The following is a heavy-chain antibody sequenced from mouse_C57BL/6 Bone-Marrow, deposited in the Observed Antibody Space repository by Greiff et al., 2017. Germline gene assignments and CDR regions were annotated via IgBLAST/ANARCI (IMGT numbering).Heavy chain of an antibody. CDR3: TPGYDDPAWFAY. CDR2: IGPGNGDT. CDR1: GFNIKDDY. Sequence: EVKLQESGAELVRPGASVKLSCTASGFNIKDDYMHWVKQTPEQGLEWVGWIGPGNGDTEYASTLQGQATITADTSYNTDYLQISSLTSEDTAVYYCTPGYDDPAWFAYWGQGTLVTVSA. D-gene: IGHD2-2*01. V-gene: IGHV14-4*01. J-gene: IGHJ3*01.